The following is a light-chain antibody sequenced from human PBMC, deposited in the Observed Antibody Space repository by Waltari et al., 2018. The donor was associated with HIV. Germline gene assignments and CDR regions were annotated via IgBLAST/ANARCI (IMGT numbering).Light chain of an antibody. Sequence: EIVMTQSPPTLSVSPGQRVTLSCRASQSISAKVAWYQQRPGQAPRLLIYEAATRPTGIRARFSGSGSGTEFTLTISSLQSEEFATYFCQQYDSGPRGITFGQGTMLEIK. V-gene: IGKV3-15*01. CDR2: EAA. J-gene: IGKJ2*01. CDR3: QQYDSGPRGIT. CDR1: QSISAK.